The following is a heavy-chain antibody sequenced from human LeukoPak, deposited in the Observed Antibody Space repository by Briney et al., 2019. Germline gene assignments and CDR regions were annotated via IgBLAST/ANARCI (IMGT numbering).Heavy chain of an antibody. CDR1: GYSFTTYW. Sequence: GESLKISCKGSGYSFTTYWIGWVRQMPRKGLEWMGIIYPGDSDTTYSPAFQGQVTISVDKSVNTAYLQWSSLKPSDTAVYYCARHGLGGSGSYSRYWGQGTLVTVSS. CDR2: IYPGDSDT. CDR3: ARHGLGGSGSYSRY. D-gene: IGHD1-26*01. J-gene: IGHJ4*02. V-gene: IGHV5-51*01.